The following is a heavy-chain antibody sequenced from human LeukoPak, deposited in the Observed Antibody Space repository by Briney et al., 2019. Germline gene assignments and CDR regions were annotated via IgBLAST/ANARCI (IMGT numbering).Heavy chain of an antibody. D-gene: IGHD7-27*01. CDR2: ISDSSRHI. CDR1: GFTFSRYS. V-gene: IGHV3-21*04. J-gene: IGHJ3*02. CDR3: AKLGTTLDAFDI. Sequence: GGSLRLSCAASGFTFSRYSVNWVRQAPGKGLEWVSCISDSSRHIYYADSVKGRFTISRDNSKNTLYLQMNSLRAEDTAVYYCAKLGTTLDAFDIWGQGTMVTVSS.